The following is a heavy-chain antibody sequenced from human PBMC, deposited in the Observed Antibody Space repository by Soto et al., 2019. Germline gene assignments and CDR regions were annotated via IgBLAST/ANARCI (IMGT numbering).Heavy chain of an antibody. Sequence: LKISCKGSGYSFTSYWISWVRQMPGKGLEWMGRIDPSDSYTNYSPSFQGHVTISADKSISTAYLQWSSLKASDTAMYYCARASIVVVVAATPDAFDIWGQGTMVTVSS. D-gene: IGHD2-15*01. CDR3: ARASIVVVVAATPDAFDI. V-gene: IGHV5-10-1*01. CDR1: GYSFTSYW. J-gene: IGHJ3*02. CDR2: IDPSDSYT.